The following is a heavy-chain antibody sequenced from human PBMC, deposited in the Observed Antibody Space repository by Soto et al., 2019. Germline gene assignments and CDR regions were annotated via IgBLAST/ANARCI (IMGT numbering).Heavy chain of an antibody. Sequence: EVQLLESGGGLVQPGGSLRLSCAASGFTFSSYAMSWVRQAPGKGLEWVSAISGSGGSTYYADSVKGRFTISRDNSKNTLYLQMNSLRAEDTAVYYCSGGAYLRFLEWLSYYYYGMDVWGQGTTVTVSS. J-gene: IGHJ6*02. V-gene: IGHV3-23*01. CDR2: ISGSGGST. D-gene: IGHD3-3*01. CDR1: GFTFSSYA. CDR3: SGGAYLRFLEWLSYYYYGMDV.